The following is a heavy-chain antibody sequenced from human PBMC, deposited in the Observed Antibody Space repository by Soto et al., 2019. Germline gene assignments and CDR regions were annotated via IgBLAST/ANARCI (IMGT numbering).Heavy chain of an antibody. Sequence: QVQLVQSGAEVKKPGASVKVSCKASGYTFTSYGISWVRQAPGQGLEWMGWISAYNGNTNYAQKLQGRVTMTTDTSTSTAYMELRSLRSDDTAVYYCAREGVLRFLEWLSRGYYGMDGWGQGTTVTVSS. CDR2: ISAYNGNT. J-gene: IGHJ6*02. V-gene: IGHV1-18*04. CDR3: AREGVLRFLEWLSRGYYGMDG. CDR1: GYTFTSYG. D-gene: IGHD3-3*01.